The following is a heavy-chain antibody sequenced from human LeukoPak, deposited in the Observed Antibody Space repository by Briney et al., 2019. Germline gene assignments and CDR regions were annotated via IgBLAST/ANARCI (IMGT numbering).Heavy chain of an antibody. CDR1: GGSISSYY. V-gene: IGHV4-4*07. J-gene: IGHJ3*02. CDR3: ARRGSGYYNDAFDI. Sequence: SETLSLTCSVSGGSISSYYWSWIRQPAGKGLEWIGRIYSSGTITYNPSLQSRVTMSVDTSKNQFSLKLSSMTAADTAVYYCARRGSGYYNDAFDIWGQGTMVTVSS. D-gene: IGHD3-22*01. CDR2: IYSSGTI.